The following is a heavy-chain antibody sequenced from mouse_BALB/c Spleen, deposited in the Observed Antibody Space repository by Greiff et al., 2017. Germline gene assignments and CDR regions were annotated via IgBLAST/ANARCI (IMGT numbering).Heavy chain of an antibody. CDR3: ARGRDDSWFAY. Sequence: EVHLVESGGGLVKPGGSLKLSCAASGFTFSSYAMSWVRQTPEKRLEWVASISSGGSTYYPDSVKGRFTISRDNARNILYLQMSSLRSEDTAMYYCARGRDDSWFAYWGQGTLVTVSA. J-gene: IGHJ3*01. CDR1: GFTFSSYA. D-gene: IGHD2-13*01. V-gene: IGHV5-6-5*01. CDR2: ISSGGST.